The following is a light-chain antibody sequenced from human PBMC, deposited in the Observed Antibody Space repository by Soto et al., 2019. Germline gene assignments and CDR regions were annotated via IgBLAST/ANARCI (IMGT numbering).Light chain of an antibody. V-gene: IGKV3-15*01. CDR3: QQYNNWPT. CDR1: QSVSSN. CDR2: GAS. J-gene: IGKJ3*01. Sequence: EIVMTQSPATLSVSPGERATLSCRASQSVSSNLAWYQQKPGQAPRLLIYGASTRATGISARFSGSGSGTEFTLTISSLQSADFAVYYCQQYNNWPTFGPGTKVDIK.